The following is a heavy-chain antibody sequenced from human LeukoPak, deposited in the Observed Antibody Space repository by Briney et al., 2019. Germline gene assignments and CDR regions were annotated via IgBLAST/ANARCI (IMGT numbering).Heavy chain of an antibody. CDR3: ARDVGAAMVTSFDY. CDR2: IKQDGSEK. D-gene: IGHD5-18*01. CDR1: GFTFSSYW. V-gene: IGHV3-7*01. Sequence: GGSLRLSCAASGFTFSSYWMSWVRQAPGKGLEWVANIKQDGSEKYYVDSVKGRFTISRDNAKNSLYLQMNSLRAEDTAVYYCARDVGAAMVTSFDYWGQGTLVTVSP. J-gene: IGHJ4*02.